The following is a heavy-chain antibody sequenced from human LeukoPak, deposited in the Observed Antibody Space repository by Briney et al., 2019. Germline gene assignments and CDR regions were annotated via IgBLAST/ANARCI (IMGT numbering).Heavy chain of an antibody. D-gene: IGHD5-18*01. CDR2: INPSGGST. Sequence: AASVKVSCKASGYTFTSYYMHWVRQAPGQGLEWMGIINPSGGSTSYAQKFQGRVTMTRDTSTSTVYMELSSLRSEDTAVYYCARGGRIQLWLYYYYGMDVWGQGTTVTVSS. V-gene: IGHV1-46*01. CDR1: GYTFTSYY. J-gene: IGHJ6*02. CDR3: ARGGRIQLWLYYYYGMDV.